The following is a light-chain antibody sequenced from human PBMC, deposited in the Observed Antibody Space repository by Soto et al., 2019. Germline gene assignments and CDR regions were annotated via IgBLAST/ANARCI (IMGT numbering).Light chain of an antibody. Sequence: QSVLTQPPSASGTPGQRVTISCSGSSSNLGSNSVNWYQQVPGTAPKLLISSDNQRPSGVPDRFSGSQSGTSASLAISGLQSEDEADYHCGAWDDSLNGWVFGGWTKLTVL. CDR2: SDN. J-gene: IGLJ3*02. CDR1: SSNLGSNS. V-gene: IGLV1-44*01. CDR3: GAWDDSLNGWV.